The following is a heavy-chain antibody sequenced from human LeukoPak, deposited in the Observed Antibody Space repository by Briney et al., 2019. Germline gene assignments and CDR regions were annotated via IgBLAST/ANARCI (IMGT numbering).Heavy chain of an antibody. D-gene: IGHD2-21*01. Sequence: GGSLRLSCAASGFIFSSSWMSWVRQAPGKGLEWVANIKQDGSEKYYADSVKGRFTISRDNAKNSLSLQMNSLRAEDTAVYYCARAGDLLFDYWGQGTLVTVSS. J-gene: IGHJ4*02. V-gene: IGHV3-7*01. CDR3: ARAGDLLFDY. CDR1: GFIFSSSW. CDR2: IKQDGSEK.